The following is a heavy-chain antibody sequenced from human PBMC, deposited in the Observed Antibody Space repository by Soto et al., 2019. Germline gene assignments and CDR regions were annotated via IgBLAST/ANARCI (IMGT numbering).Heavy chain of an antibody. Sequence: QVQLVESGGGVVQPGRSLRLSCAASGFTFSSYGMHWVRQAPGKGLEWVAVIWYDGSNKYYADSVKGRFTISRDNSKNTLYLQMNSLRAEDTAVYYCARCVGSSSWSPYYYYGMDVWGQGTTVTVSS. V-gene: IGHV3-33*01. J-gene: IGHJ6*02. CDR2: IWYDGSNK. CDR3: ARCVGSSSWSPYYYYGMDV. CDR1: GFTFSSYG. D-gene: IGHD6-13*01.